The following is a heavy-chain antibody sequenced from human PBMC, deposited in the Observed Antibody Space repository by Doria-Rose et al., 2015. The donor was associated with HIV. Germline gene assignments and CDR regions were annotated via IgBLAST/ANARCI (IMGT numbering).Heavy chain of an antibody. CDR1: GVSLSSPGMG. D-gene: IGHD6-13*01. CDR3: ARIKSSRWYHKYYFDF. J-gene: IGHJ4*02. V-gene: IGHV2-26*01. Sequence: QITLKESGPVLVKPTETLTLTCTVSGVSLSSPGMGVSWIRQPPGKALEWPANIFSDDVRSYKTSLKSRLTISRGTSKSQVVLTMTDMDPVDTATYYCARIKSSRWYHKYYFDFWGQGTLVIVSA. CDR2: IFSDDVR.